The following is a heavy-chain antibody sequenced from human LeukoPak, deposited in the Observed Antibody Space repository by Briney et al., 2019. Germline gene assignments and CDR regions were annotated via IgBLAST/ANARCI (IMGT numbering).Heavy chain of an antibody. Sequence: GGSLRLYGAASAFTFSSYGMHWVRQAPGEGLEWVAVISYDGSNKYYADSVKGRFTISRDNSKNTLYLQMNSLRAEDTAVYYCAKDQEVTMVRGVLPLDYWGQGTLVTVSS. V-gene: IGHV3-30*18. CDR2: ISYDGSNK. J-gene: IGHJ4*02. CDR3: AKDQEVTMVRGVLPLDY. CDR1: AFTFSSYG. D-gene: IGHD3-10*01.